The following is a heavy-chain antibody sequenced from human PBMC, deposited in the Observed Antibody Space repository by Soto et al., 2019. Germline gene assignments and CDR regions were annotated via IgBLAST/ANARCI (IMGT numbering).Heavy chain of an antibody. CDR3: AKDPEYSRSFATFDY. V-gene: IGHV3-23*01. CDR1: GFIFSDYA. CDR2: ISGSGYSA. D-gene: IGHD6-6*01. J-gene: IGHJ4*02. Sequence: GGSLRLSCAASGFIFSDYAMSWVRQSPEKGLEWVSGISGSGYSAQYADSVKGRFTISRDNSNNTLYLQMNSLRVEDTAIYYCAKDPEYSRSFATFDYWGQGALVTVSS.